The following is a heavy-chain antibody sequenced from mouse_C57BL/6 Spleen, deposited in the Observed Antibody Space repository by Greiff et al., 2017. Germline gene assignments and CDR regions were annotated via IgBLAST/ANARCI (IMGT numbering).Heavy chain of an antibody. Sequence: QVQLQQSGAELVKPGASVKISCKASGYAFSSYWMNWVKQRPGKGLEWIGQIYPGDGDTNYNGKFKGKATLTADKSSSTAYMQRSSLASEDSAVYFCGSKGAWYFDVWGTGTTVTVSS. CDR2: IYPGDGDT. CDR1: GYAFSSYW. V-gene: IGHV1-80*01. J-gene: IGHJ1*03. D-gene: IGHD3-1*01. CDR3: GSKGAWYFDV.